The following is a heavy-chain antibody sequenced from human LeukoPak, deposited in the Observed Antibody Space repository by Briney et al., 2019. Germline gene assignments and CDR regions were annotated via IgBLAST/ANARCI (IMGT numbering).Heavy chain of an antibody. V-gene: IGHV1-18*01. J-gene: IGHJ6*02. CDR1: GYTFTSYG. D-gene: IGHD2-2*01. CDR2: ISAYNGNT. Sequence: ASVKVSCKASGYTFTSYGTSWVRQAPGQGLEWMGWISAYNGNTNYAQKLQGRVTMTTDTSTSTAYMELRSLRSDDTAVYYCARDGRYCSSTSCYFFDSRGYYYYGMDVWGQGTTVTVSS. CDR3: ARDGRYCSSTSCYFFDSRGYYYYGMDV.